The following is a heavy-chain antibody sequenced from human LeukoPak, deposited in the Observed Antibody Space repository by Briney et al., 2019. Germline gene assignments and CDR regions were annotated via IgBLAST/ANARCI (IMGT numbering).Heavy chain of an antibody. CDR1: GFTFNSYA. V-gene: IGHV3-23*01. CDR2: MSGSGGST. J-gene: IGHJ3*02. Sequence: GGSLRLSCAASGFTFNSYAMSWVRQAPGKGLEWVSAMSGSGGSTYYADSVKGRFTISRDNAKNTPYLQMNSLRAEDTAVYYCAKDRGVRSDNWGQRTMVTVFS. D-gene: IGHD4-17*01. CDR3: AKDRGVRSDN.